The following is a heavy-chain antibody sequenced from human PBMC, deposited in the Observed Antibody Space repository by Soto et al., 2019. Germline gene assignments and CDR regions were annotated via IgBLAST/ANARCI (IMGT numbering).Heavy chain of an antibody. CDR3: ARDRSRYYYDSSGYYQISDALDI. CDR2: ISSSSSYI. J-gene: IGHJ3*02. V-gene: IGHV3-21*01. D-gene: IGHD3-22*01. Sequence: LRLSCAASGFTFSSYSMNWVRQAPGEGLEWVSSISSSSSYIYYADSVKGRFTISRDNAKNSLYLQMNSLRAEDTAVYYCARDRSRYYYDSSGYYQISDALDIWGQGTMVTVSS. CDR1: GFTFSSYS.